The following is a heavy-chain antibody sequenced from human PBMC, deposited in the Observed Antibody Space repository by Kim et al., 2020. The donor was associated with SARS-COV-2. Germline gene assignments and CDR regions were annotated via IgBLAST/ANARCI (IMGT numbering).Heavy chain of an antibody. D-gene: IGHD4-17*01. Sequence: YADSVKGRFTISRDNAKNSLYLQMSSTRDEDTAVYYCARDLYGDYSHDYGGQGALVTVSS. CDR3: ARDLYGDYSHDY. V-gene: IGHV3-48*02. J-gene: IGHJ4*02.